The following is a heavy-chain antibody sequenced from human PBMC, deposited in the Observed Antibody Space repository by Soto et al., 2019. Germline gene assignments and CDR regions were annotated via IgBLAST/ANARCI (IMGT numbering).Heavy chain of an antibody. Sequence: QVQLVQSGAEVKKPGSSVKFSCKASGGTFNSYALTWVRQAPGHGLEWMGGIIPIFRSTNYAQKFQGRVTITANRSTSTAYMELSSLRSDDTAVYYCARVLHPTYGSGWRSLYCYFDLWGRGTLVTVSS. CDR2: IIPIFRST. CDR3: ARVLHPTYGSGWRSLYCYFDL. V-gene: IGHV1-69*06. CDR1: GGTFNSYA. J-gene: IGHJ2*01. D-gene: IGHD6-19*01.